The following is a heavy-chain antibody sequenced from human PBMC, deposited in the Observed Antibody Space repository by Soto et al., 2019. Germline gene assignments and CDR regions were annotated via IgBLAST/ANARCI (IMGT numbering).Heavy chain of an antibody. CDR2: ITAYNGNT. D-gene: IGHD2-2*01. V-gene: IGHV1-18*04. Sequence: QVQLVQSGAEVKKPGASVKVSCKASGYTFTSYGISWVRQAPGQGLEWLGWITAYNGNTNYAQKLQGRVTMTTDTSTSTAYMELRSLRSDDTAVYYCARDIVVVPDARRGNGMDVWGQGTTVTVSS. CDR1: GYTFTSYG. CDR3: ARDIVVVPDARRGNGMDV. J-gene: IGHJ6*02.